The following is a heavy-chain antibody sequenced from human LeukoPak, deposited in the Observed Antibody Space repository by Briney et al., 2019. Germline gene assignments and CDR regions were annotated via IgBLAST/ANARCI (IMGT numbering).Heavy chain of an antibody. V-gene: IGHV1-18*01. CDR1: GYTFTSYG. Sequence: ASVKVSCKASGYTFTSYGISWVRQAPGQGLEWMGWIGAYNGNTNYAQKLQGRVTMTTDTSTSTAYMELRSLRSDDTAVYYCARDRFYDFWSGYFFDYWGQGTLVTVSS. J-gene: IGHJ4*02. CDR2: IGAYNGNT. CDR3: ARDRFYDFWSGYFFDY. D-gene: IGHD3-3*01.